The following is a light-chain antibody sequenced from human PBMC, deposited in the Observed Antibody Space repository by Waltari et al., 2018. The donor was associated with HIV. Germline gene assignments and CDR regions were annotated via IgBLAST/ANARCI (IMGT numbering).Light chain of an antibody. J-gene: IGLJ2*01. CDR3: QSYDASLSGVI. V-gene: IGLV1-40*01. CDR2: GNS. CDR1: NSNIGARLD. Sequence: QSVLTQPPSVSGAPGQRVTISCPGNNSNIGARLDVPWYHQLPGTAPKLLIYGNSNRPSGVPDRFSGSKSGTSASLAITGLQAEDEADYYCQSYDASLSGVIFGGGTELTVL.